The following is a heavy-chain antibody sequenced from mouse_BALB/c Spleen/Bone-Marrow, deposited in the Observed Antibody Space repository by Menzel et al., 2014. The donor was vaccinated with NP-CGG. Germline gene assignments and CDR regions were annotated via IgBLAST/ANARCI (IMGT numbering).Heavy chain of an antibody. CDR1: GFTFTDYY. CDR2: IRNKANGYTT. J-gene: IGHJ1*01. Sequence: EVQGVESGGGLVQPGGSLRLSCATSGFTFTDYYMSWVRQPPGKALEWLGFIRNKANGYTTEYSVSVRGRFTISRDTSQSILYLQMNTLRAEDSATYYYARDVQDDIHWYFDVWGAGTTVTVSS. D-gene: IGHD2-3*01. V-gene: IGHV7-3*02. CDR3: ARDVQDDIHWYFDV.